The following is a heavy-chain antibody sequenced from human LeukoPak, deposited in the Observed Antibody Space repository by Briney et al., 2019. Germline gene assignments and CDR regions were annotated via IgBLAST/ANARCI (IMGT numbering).Heavy chain of an antibody. J-gene: IGHJ6*03. V-gene: IGHV3-7*01. CDR2: VKQDGSEK. CDR1: GFTFSSYW. Sequence: GGSLRLSCAASGFTFSSYWMSWVRQAPGKGLEWVANVKQDGSEKYYVDSVKGRFTISRDNSKNTLYLQMNSLRAEDTAVYYCARDRQELSHYYYYMGVWGKGTTVIVSS. D-gene: IGHD3-10*01. CDR3: ARDRQELSHYYYYMGV.